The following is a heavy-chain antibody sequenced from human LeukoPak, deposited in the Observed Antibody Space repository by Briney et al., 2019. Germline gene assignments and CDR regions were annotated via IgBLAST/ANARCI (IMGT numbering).Heavy chain of an antibody. Sequence: GGSLRLSCAASGFTFSSYSMNWVRQAPGKGLEWVSSISSSSSYIYYADSVKGRFTISRDNAKNMVYLQMNSLRAEDTAVYYCARTREQWQVLDYWGQGTLVIVSS. CDR3: ARTREQWQVLDY. D-gene: IGHD6-19*01. CDR1: GFTFSSYS. CDR2: ISSSSSYI. V-gene: IGHV3-21*01. J-gene: IGHJ4*02.